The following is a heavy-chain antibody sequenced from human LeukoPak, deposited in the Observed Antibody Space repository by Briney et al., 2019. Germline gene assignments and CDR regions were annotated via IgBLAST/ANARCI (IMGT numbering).Heavy chain of an antibody. V-gene: IGHV1-69*01. CDR3: ARERGSGSNNWFDP. J-gene: IGHJ5*02. D-gene: IGHD3-10*01. CDR2: IIPIFGTA. Sequence: SVKVSCKASGGTFSSYAISWVRQAPGQGLEWMGGIIPIFGTANYAQKFQGRVTITADESTSTAYMELSSLRSEDTAVYYCARERGSGSNNWFDPWGQGTLVTVSS. CDR1: GGTFSSYA.